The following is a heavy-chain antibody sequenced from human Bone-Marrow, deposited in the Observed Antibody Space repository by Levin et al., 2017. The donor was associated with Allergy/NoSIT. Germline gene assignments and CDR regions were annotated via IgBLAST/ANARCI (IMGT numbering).Heavy chain of an antibody. Sequence: SGGSLRLSCAASGFTFSSYSMNWVRQAPGKGLEWVSYISSSSSTIYYADSVKGRFTISRDNAKNSLYLQMNSLRDEDTAVYYCARDPPIVIVVVPAAISSPYYYYGMDVWGQGTTVTVSS. D-gene: IGHD2-2*01. J-gene: IGHJ6*02. CDR1: GFTFSSYS. CDR2: ISSSSSTI. CDR3: ARDPPIVIVVVPAAISSPYYYYGMDV. V-gene: IGHV3-48*02.